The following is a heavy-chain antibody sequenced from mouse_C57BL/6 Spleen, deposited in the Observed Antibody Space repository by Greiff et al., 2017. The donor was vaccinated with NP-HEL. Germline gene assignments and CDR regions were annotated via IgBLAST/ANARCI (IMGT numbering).Heavy chain of an antibody. CDR2: ISYSGST. V-gene: IGHV3-1*01. Sequence: EVMLVESGPGMVKPSQSLSLTCTVTGYSITSGYDWHWIRHFPGNKLEWMGYISYSGSTNYNPSLKSRISITHDTSKNHFFLKLNSVTTEDTATYYCAREGKTYWYFDVWGTGTTVTVSS. CDR1: GYSITSGYD. J-gene: IGHJ1*03. CDR3: AREGKTYWYFDV.